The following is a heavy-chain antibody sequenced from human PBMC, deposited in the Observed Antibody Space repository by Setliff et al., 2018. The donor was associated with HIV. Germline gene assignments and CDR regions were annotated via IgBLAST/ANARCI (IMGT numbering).Heavy chain of an antibody. V-gene: IGHV3-15*07. CDR3: TTDLGGSYHGWNY. CDR1: GFTLSEAW. J-gene: IGHJ4*02. Sequence: GGSLRLSCAASGFTLSEAWMNWVRQAPGKGLEWVGRIKSELDGGTTDYAAPVKGRFTISRDDSKNTLYLQMNSLKTEDTAVYYCTTDLGGSYHGWNYWGQGTLVTVSS. D-gene: IGHD1-26*01. CDR2: IKSELDGGTT.